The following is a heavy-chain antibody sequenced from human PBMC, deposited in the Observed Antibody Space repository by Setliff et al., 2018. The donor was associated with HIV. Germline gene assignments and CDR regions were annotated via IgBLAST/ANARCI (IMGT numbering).Heavy chain of an antibody. CDR3: AKQGSGYDYYYMDV. CDR1: GFTFSSYA. J-gene: IGHJ6*03. CDR2: ITGGGAHT. V-gene: IGHV3-23*01. Sequence: GSLRLSCASSGFTFSSYAMNWVRQAPGKGLEWVSAITGGGAHTYSADSVKVRFTISRDNSRNTVYLQMTSLRDEDTAVNYCAKQGSGYDYYYMDVWGKGTTVTVSS. D-gene: IGHD3-22*01.